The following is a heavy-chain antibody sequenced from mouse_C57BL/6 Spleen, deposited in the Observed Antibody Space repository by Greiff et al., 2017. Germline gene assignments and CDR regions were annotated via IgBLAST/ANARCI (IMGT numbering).Heavy chain of an antibody. D-gene: IGHD1-1*01. J-gene: IGHJ1*03. CDR1: GYTFTSYW. CDR3: GRVDGYGSPNWYMDV. CDR2: IDPYSGGT. V-gene: IGHV1-72*01. Sequence: QVQLQQPGAELVKPGASVKLSCKASGYTFTSYWMHWVKQRPGRGLEWIGRIDPYSGGTNYNEKFKSKATLTVDKPSSTAYMQLSSLTSEDSAVYYCGRVDGYGSPNWYMDVWGTGTTVTVSS.